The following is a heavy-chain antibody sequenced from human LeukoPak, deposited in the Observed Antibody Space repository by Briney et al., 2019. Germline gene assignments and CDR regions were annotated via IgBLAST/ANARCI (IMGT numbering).Heavy chain of an antibody. CDR3: ASVSVWELATHTGGSLDY. Sequence: PSQTLSLTCTVSGGLISRIEYYWGWVRQSPVKGLEWLGHIYHTGTTLYSPHLNNRLTVSVDSSKNQFSLTLNSVTAADTAVYYCASVSVWELATHTGGSLDYWGRGILVTVSS. CDR1: GGLISRIEYY. V-gene: IGHV4-30-4*01. CDR2: IYHTGTT. D-gene: IGHD1-26*01. J-gene: IGHJ4*02.